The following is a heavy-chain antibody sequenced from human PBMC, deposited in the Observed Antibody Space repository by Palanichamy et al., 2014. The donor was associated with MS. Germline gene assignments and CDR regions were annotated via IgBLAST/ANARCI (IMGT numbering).Heavy chain of an antibody. D-gene: IGHD3-3*01. J-gene: IGHJ3*02. CDR3: ARGASIRFLEWSPTDPFDI. V-gene: IGHV4-61*01. Sequence: QVQLQESGPGLVKPSETLSLSCTVSGDSVSSSRYYWSWVRQPPGMGLEWIGYIYFSDITNYNPSLESRVTIPVDTSKNQFSLNLRSVTAADTAVYYCARGASIRFLEWSPTDPFDIWGQGTMITVSS. CDR1: GDSVSSSRYY. CDR2: IYFSDIT.